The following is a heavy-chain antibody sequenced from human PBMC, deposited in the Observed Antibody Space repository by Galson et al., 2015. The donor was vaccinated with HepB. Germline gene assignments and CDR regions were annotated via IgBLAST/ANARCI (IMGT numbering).Heavy chain of an antibody. Sequence: LSLTCTVSGGSISSSSYYWGWIRQPPGKGLEWIGSIYYSGSTYYNPSLKSRVTISVDTSKNQFSLKLSSVTAADTAVYYCAGPTTVTTDGYYYGMDVWGQGTTVTVSS. J-gene: IGHJ6*02. D-gene: IGHD4-17*01. V-gene: IGHV4-39*01. CDR3: AGPTTVTTDGYYYGMDV. CDR2: IYYSGST. CDR1: GGSISSSSYY.